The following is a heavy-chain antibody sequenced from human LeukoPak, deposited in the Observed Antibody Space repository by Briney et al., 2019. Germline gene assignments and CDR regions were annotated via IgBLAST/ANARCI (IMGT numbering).Heavy chain of an antibody. CDR2: IYSGGST. CDR3: ARDLLYSSPPAYGMDV. J-gene: IGHJ6*02. D-gene: IGHD6-13*01. Sequence: GGSLRLSCAASGFTVSSNYVSWVRQAPGKGLEWVSVIYSGGSTYYADSVKGRFTISRDNSKNTLYLQMNSLRAEDTAVYYCARDLLYSSPPAYGMDVWGQGTTVTVSS. CDR1: GFTVSSNY. V-gene: IGHV3-53*01.